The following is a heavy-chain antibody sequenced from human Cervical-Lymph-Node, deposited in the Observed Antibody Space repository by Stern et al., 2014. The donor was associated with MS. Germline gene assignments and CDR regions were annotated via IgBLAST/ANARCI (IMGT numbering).Heavy chain of an antibody. Sequence: VQLVEYGAEVKKPGASVTVSCKASGYTFTSHYIHWVRQAPGQGLEWMGRVNAGMYSTISAPLLQGRLPMTWDTSTSTVNMHLSSLTSEDTAVYYCARGFVSTANWFDHWGQGTLVTVSS. CDR3: ARGFVSTANWFDH. D-gene: IGHD3-10*01. J-gene: IGHJ5*02. CDR1: GYTFTSHY. CDR2: VNAGMYST. V-gene: IGHV1-46*01.